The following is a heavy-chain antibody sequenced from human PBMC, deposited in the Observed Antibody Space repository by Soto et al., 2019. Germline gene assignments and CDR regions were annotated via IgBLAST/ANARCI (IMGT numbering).Heavy chain of an antibody. V-gene: IGHV3-30*04. J-gene: IGHJ4*02. CDR2: ISYDGSKE. CDR3: VRDAGVQFWYLDN. Sequence: QVQLVESGGGVVQPGRSLRLSCATSGFTFSSYALHWVRQAPGKGLEGVAVISYDGSKEYYADSVKGRFTISRDNSMNTLHLQMSGLRPEDTAVYYCVRDAGVQFWYLDNWGQGQLVTVSS. CDR1: GFTFSSYA.